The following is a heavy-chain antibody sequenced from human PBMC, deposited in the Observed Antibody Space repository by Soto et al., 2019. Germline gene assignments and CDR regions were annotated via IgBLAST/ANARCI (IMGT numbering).Heavy chain of an antibody. D-gene: IGHD3-10*01. Sequence: ETLSLTCTVSGGYISTYYWSWIRQPPGKGLEWIGYIYYSGSTNYNPSLKSRVTISVDTSKNQFSLKLNSVTAADTALFYCARARGSYYNFDYWGQGTLVTVS. V-gene: IGHV4-59*01. J-gene: IGHJ4*02. CDR1: GGYISTYY. CDR2: IYYSGST. CDR3: ARARGSYYNFDY.